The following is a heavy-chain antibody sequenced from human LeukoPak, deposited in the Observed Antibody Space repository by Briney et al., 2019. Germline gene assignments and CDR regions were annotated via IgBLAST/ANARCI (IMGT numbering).Heavy chain of an antibody. D-gene: IGHD3-10*01. Sequence: PGGSLRLSCAASGFTFSSYEMNWVRQAPGKGLEWVSYISSSGSTIYYADSVKGRFTISRDNAKNSLYVQMNSLRAEDTAVYYCARGPYASGSYGRRGWVHYMDVWGKGTTVTVSS. V-gene: IGHV3-48*03. CDR2: ISSSGSTI. CDR1: GFTFSSYE. CDR3: ARGPYASGSYGRRGWVHYMDV. J-gene: IGHJ6*03.